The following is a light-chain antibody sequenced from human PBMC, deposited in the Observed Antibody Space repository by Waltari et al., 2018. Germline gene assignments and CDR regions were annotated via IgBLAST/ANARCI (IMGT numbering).Light chain of an antibody. CDR3: QKYDSAPLT. J-gene: IGKJ4*01. V-gene: IGKV1-27*01. CDR1: QYISNF. CDR2: GAS. Sequence: DMQMTQSPSSLSVSVGNRVTFTCRASQYISNFLALYQQKPGKVPKFLIYGASSLQSGVPSRFSGSGSGTDFTLTINSLHPEDVGVYYCQKYDSAPLTFGGGTRVDIK.